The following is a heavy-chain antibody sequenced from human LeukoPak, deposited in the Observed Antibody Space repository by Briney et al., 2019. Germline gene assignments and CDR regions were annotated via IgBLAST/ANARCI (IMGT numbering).Heavy chain of an antibody. J-gene: IGHJ4*02. CDR1: GYSISSGYY. Sequence: SETLSLTCAVSGYSISSGYYWGWIRQPPGKGLEWIGSIYHSGSTYYNPSLKSRVTISVDTSKNQFSLKLSSVTAADTAVYYCARLTKELRYFDWLCYFDYWGQGTLVTVSP. D-gene: IGHD3-9*01. V-gene: IGHV4-38-2*01. CDR2: IYHSGST. CDR3: ARLTKELRYFDWLCYFDY.